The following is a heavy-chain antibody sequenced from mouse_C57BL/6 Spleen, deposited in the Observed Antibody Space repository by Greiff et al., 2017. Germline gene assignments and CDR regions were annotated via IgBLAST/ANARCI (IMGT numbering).Heavy chain of an antibody. CDR2: ISDGGSYT. CDR1: GFTFSSYA. CDR3: ARGLGNWAAWFAY. V-gene: IGHV5-4*01. D-gene: IGHD4-1*01. J-gene: IGHJ3*01. Sequence: EVQLVESGGGLVKPGGSLKLSCAASGFTFSSYAMSWVRQTPEKRLEWVATISDGGSYTYYPDNVKGRFTISRDNAKNNLYLQMSHLKSEDTAMYYCARGLGNWAAWFAYWGQGTLVTVSA.